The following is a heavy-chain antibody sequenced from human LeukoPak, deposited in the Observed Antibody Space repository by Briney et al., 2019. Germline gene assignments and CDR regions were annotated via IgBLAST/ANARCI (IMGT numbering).Heavy chain of an antibody. CDR1: GGTFSSYA. CDR3: ARDYYGSGSSFLDY. CDR2: IIPIFGTA. Sequence: ASVKVSCKASGGTFSSYAISWVRQAPGQGLEWMGGIIPIFGTANYAQKFQGRVTITTDESTSTAYMELSSLRSEDTAVYYCARDYYGSGSSFLDYWGQGTLVTVSS. V-gene: IGHV1-69*05. D-gene: IGHD3-10*01. J-gene: IGHJ4*02.